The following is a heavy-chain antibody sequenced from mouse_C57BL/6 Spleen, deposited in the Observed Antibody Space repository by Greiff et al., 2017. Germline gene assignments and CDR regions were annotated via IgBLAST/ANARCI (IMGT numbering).Heavy chain of an antibody. CDR1: GYAFSSYW. Sequence: QVQLQQSGAELVKPGASVKISCKASGYAFSSYWMNWVKQRPGKGLEWIGQIYPGDGDTNYNGQFKGKATLTADKSSSTAYMQLSSLTSEDSAVYFCARTLYYGSSSYYLDYWGQGTTLTVSS. J-gene: IGHJ2*01. CDR3: ARTLYYGSSSYYLDY. V-gene: IGHV1-80*01. CDR2: IYPGDGDT. D-gene: IGHD1-1*01.